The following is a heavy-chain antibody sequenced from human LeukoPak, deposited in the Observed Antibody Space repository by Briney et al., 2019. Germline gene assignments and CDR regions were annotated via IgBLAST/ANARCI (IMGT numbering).Heavy chain of an antibody. CDR3: ARHWAY. CDR2: ISYTGSS. Sequence: SETLSPTCTVSGGSITTTNYYWGWIRQPPGKGLEWIGSISYTGSSYYNPSLKSRVTISVDTSKNQFSLKLTSVTTADTAVYYCARHWAYWGQGTLVTVSS. J-gene: IGHJ4*02. D-gene: IGHD3-16*01. V-gene: IGHV4-39*01. CDR1: GGSITTTNYY.